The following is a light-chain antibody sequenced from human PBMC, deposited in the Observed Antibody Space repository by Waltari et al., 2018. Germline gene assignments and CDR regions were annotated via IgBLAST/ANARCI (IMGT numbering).Light chain of an antibody. CDR3: FSYRRSSTWV. Sequence: WYQQHPGKAPKLRFYDVTKRPSGVANRSAGSKSANTASRTISGLQAEDEADYYCFSYRRSSTWVFGEGTKLTVL. J-gene: IGLJ3*02. CDR2: DVT. V-gene: IGLV2-14*03.